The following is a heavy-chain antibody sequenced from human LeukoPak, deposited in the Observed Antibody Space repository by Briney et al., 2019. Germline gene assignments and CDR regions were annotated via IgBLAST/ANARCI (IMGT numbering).Heavy chain of an antibody. V-gene: IGHV3-33*01. CDR3: ARPCGTWGAFDI. D-gene: IGHD2-15*01. CDR1: GFTFSIYG. CDR2: IWNDGSNK. J-gene: IGHJ3*02. Sequence: PGGSLRLSCAASGFTFSIYGMHWVRQAPGKGLEWVAVIWNDGSNKYYADSVKGRFTISRDNSKNTLYLQMNSLRAEDTAVYYCARPCGTWGAFDIWGHGTVVTVSS.